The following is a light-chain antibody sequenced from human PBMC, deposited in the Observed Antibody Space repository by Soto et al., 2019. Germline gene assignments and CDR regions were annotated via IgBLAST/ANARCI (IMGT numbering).Light chain of an antibody. CDR1: QSVSNN. Sequence: ILMTQSPATLSVSPGERATLSCRASQSVSNNLAWYQQKPGQAPRLLIYDASTRATGIPARFSGSGSGTEFTLTISGLKSEDFAGYYCQQYNNWPPWTFGQGTKVEIK. V-gene: IGKV3-15*01. CDR2: DAS. CDR3: QQYNNWPPWT. J-gene: IGKJ1*01.